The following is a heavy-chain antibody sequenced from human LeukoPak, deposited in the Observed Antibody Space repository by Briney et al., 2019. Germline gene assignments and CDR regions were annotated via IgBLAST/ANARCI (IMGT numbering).Heavy chain of an antibody. CDR2: ISSYNGNT. J-gene: IGHJ6*03. V-gene: IGHV1-18*01. Sequence: GASVKVSCKASAYSFTSYGMSWVRQAPGQGLEWMGWISSYNGNTKYAQKFQGRVTMTTDTSTSTAYMELRSLTSDDTAVYYCGRGTISGADYYYMDVWGKGTTVTVSS. CDR1: AYSFTSYG. D-gene: IGHD1-1*01. CDR3: GRGTISGADYYYMDV.